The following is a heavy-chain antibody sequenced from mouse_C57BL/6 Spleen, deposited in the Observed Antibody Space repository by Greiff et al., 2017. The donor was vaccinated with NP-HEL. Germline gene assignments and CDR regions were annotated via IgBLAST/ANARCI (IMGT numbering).Heavy chain of an antibody. V-gene: IGHV1-82*01. CDR2: IYPGDGDT. CDR1: GYAFSSSW. J-gene: IGHJ1*03. Sequence: QVHVKQSGPELVKPGASVKISCKASGYAFSSSWMNWVKQRPGKGLEWIGRIYPGDGDTNYNGKFKGKATMTADKSSSTAYMQRSSLTAEDSAVYFGATYYGSSYGWYFDVWGTGTTVTVSS. CDR3: ATYYGSSYGWYFDV. D-gene: IGHD1-1*01.